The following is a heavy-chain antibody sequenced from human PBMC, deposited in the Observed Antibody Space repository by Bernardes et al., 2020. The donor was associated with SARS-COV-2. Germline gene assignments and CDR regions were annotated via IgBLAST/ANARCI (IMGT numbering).Heavy chain of an antibody. V-gene: IGHV4-39*01. Sequence: SETLSLTCSVSGGPISSNTYYWGWIRQPPGKGLEWMGRFYYSGTTHYNPSLKSRLTISVDPSKNQFSLRLNSVTAADTAMYFCARHARMTTETTPTGNWFDPWGQGTLVTVSS. D-gene: IGHD4-4*01. J-gene: IGHJ5*02. CDR3: ARHARMTTETTPTGNWFDP. CDR2: FYYSGTT. CDR1: GGPISSNTYY.